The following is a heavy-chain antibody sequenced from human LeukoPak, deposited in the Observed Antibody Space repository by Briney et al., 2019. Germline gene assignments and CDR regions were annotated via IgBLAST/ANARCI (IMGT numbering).Heavy chain of an antibody. J-gene: IGHJ4*02. CDR1: GFTFSSYS. V-gene: IGHV3-21*01. CDR2: ISSSSSYI. CDR3: ARDTGFGEFHLDY. Sequence: PGGSLRLSXAASGFTFSSYSMNWVCQAPGKGLEWVSSISSSSSYIYYADSVKGRFTISRDNAKNSLYLQMNSLRAEDTAVYYCARDTGFGEFHLDYWGQGTLVTVSS. D-gene: IGHD3-10*01.